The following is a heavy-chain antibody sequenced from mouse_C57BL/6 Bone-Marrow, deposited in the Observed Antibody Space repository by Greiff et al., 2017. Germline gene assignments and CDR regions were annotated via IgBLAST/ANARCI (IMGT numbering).Heavy chain of an antibody. CDR1: GFTFSSSA. CDR3: ARVRYDY. J-gene: IGHJ2*01. Sequence: EVHLVESGGGLVKPGGSLKLSCAASGFTFSSSAMAWVRQTPEKRLEWVATISDGGSYTYYPDNVKGRFTISGDNAKNNLYLQMSHLKSEDTAMYYSARVRYDYGGQGTTPTVTA. CDR2: ISDGGSYT. V-gene: IGHV5-4*01.